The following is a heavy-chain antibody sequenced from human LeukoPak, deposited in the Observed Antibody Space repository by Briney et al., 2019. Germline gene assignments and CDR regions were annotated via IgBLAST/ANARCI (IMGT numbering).Heavy chain of an antibody. CDR1: SGSISSNY. Sequence: PSETLSLTCTVSSGSISSNYWSWVRQPPGKGLEWIGYIYYSGSTSYNPSLKSRVTISVDTYKKEFSLKLSSVTAADTAVYYCARHGAVAGRGGYYFDYWGQGTLVTVSS. CDR3: ARHGAVAGRGGYYFDY. V-gene: IGHV4-59*08. J-gene: IGHJ4*02. CDR2: IYYSGST. D-gene: IGHD6-19*01.